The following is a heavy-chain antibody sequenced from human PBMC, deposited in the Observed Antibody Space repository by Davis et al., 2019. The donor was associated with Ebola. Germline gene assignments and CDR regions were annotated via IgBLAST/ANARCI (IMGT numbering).Heavy chain of an antibody. CDR1: GYSFTDYG. J-gene: IGHJ4*02. Sequence: ASVKVSCKASGYSFTDYGINWVRQAPGQGLEWIGWISPGNGDTNYAQNFQGRVTMTRDTSISTAYMELSSLRSDDTAVYYCARGHNFGFEFWGQGALVTVSS. D-gene: IGHD1-1*01. V-gene: IGHV1-2*02. CDR2: ISPGNGDT. CDR3: ARGHNFGFEF.